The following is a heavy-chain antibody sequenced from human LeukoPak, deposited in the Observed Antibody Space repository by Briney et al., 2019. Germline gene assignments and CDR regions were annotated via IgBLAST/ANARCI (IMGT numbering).Heavy chain of an antibody. D-gene: IGHD1-1*01. CDR2: FEPEDGKI. V-gene: IGHV1-24*01. CDR3: AASSPYNWKAHDY. Sequence: ASVKVSCKVSGHSLTQLSMHWVRQAPGKGPEWMGGFEPEDGKIIHAQKFQGRVTMTEDTSAETAYLELTSLRSEDTAVYYCAASSPYNWKAHDYWGQGTLVIVTS. J-gene: IGHJ4*02. CDR1: GHSLTQLS.